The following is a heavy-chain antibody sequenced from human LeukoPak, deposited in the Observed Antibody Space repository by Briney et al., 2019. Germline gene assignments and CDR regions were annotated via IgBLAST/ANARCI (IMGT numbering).Heavy chain of an antibody. J-gene: IGHJ4*02. CDR2: INHSGST. CDR3: ARSGEFDWLLSGIDY. Sequence: PSETLSLTCTVSGGSISSSSYYWSWIRQPPGKGLEWIGEINHSGSTNYNPSLKSRVTISVDTSKNQFSLKLSSVTAADTAVYYCARSGEFDWLLSGIDYWGQGTLVTVSS. V-gene: IGHV4-39*07. CDR1: GGSISSSSYY. D-gene: IGHD3-9*01.